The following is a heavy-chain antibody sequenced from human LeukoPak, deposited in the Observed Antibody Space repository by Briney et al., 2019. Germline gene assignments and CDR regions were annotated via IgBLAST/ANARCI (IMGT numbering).Heavy chain of an antibody. Sequence: GGCVRLSCAASGFTFSSYAMHWVRQAPGKGLEWVAVISYDGSNKYYADSVKGRFTISRDDSKNTLYLQMNSLRAEDTAVYYCASLGLLGGPDWGQGTLGTVSS. D-gene: IGHD4-23*01. CDR3: ASLGLLGGPD. CDR1: GFTFSSYA. CDR2: ISYDGSNK. J-gene: IGHJ4*02. V-gene: IGHV3-30-3*01.